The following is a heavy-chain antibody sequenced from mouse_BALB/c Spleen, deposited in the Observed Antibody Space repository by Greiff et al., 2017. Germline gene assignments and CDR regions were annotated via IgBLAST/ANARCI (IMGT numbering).Heavy chain of an antibody. D-gene: IGHD3-1*01. CDR3: ARRADY. Sequence: EVQLVESGAELVKPGASVKLSCTASGFNIKDTYMHWVKQRPEQGLEWIGRIDPANGNTKYDPKFQGKATITADTSSNTAYLQLSSLTSEDTAVYYCARRADYWGQGTSVTVSS. CDR1: GFNIKDTY. J-gene: IGHJ4*01. CDR2: IDPANGNT. V-gene: IGHV14-3*02.